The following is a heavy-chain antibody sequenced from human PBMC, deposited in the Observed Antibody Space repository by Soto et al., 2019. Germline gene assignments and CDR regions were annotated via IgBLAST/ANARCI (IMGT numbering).Heavy chain of an antibody. CDR2: INAGNGNT. D-gene: IGHD2-15*01. J-gene: IGHJ4*02. CDR3: ARDLGSWTDY. Sequence: QVQLVQSGAEVKKPGASVKVSCKASGYTFTSYAMQWVRQAPGQRLEWMGWINAGNGNTKYSQKFQGRVTITSDTSARTDYMELSSLRSEDTAVYYCARDLGSWTDYWGQGTLVTVSS. CDR1: GYTFTSYA. V-gene: IGHV1-3*01.